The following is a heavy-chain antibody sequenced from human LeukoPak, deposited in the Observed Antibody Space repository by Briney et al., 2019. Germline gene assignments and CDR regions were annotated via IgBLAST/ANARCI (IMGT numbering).Heavy chain of an antibody. CDR2: IRSKAYGGTT. D-gene: IGHD2-15*01. CDR3: TRDAANWFDP. CDR1: GFTFGDYA. J-gene: IGHJ5*02. V-gene: IGHV3-49*04. Sequence: GGSPRLSCTASGFTFGDYAMSWVRQAPGKGLEWVGFIRSKAYGGTTEYAAPVKGRFTISRDDSKSIAYLQMNSLKTEDTAVYYCTRDAANWFDPWGQGTLVTVSS.